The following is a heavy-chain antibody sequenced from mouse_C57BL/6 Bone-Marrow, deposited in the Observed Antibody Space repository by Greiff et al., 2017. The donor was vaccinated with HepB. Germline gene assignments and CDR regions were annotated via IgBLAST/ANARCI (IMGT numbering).Heavy chain of an antibody. V-gene: IGHV5-4*01. CDR2: ISDGGSYT. D-gene: IGHD2-1*01. CDR1: GFTFSSYA. Sequence: DVHLVESGGGLVKPGGSLKLSCAASGFTFSSYAMSWVRQTPEKRLEWVATISDGGSYTYYPDNVKGRFTISRDNAKNNLYLQMSHLKSEDTAMYYCARESTIRMDYWGQGTSVTVSS. CDR3: ARESTIRMDY. J-gene: IGHJ4*01.